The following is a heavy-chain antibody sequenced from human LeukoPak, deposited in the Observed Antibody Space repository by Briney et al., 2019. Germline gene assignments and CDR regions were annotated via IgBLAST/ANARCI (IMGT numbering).Heavy chain of an antibody. Sequence: ASVKVSCKASGYTFTSYGISWVRQAPGQGLEWMGWISAYNGNTNYAQKLQGRVTMTRDTSISTAYMELSRLRSDDTAVYYCARGGYSGYDTVSYLYWGQGTLVTVSS. V-gene: IGHV1-18*01. J-gene: IGHJ4*02. CDR3: ARGGYSGYDTVSYLY. CDR2: ISAYNGNT. CDR1: GYTFTSYG. D-gene: IGHD5-12*01.